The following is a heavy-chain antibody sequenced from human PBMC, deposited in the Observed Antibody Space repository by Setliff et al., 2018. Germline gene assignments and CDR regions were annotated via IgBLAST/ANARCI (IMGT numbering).Heavy chain of an antibody. J-gene: IGHJ4*02. CDR2: INAGNGIT. D-gene: IGHD3-10*01. CDR3: ARVESMVRGKNILRHFDY. V-gene: IGHV1-3*01. Sequence: GASVKVSCKASGYTFSTYAIHWVRQAHGQRPDWMGWINAGNGITKYSQKFQGRVTMTTDTSTSTASMELGSLTTDDTAVYYCARVESMVRGKNILRHFDYWGQGRQVTVSS. CDR1: GYTFSTYA.